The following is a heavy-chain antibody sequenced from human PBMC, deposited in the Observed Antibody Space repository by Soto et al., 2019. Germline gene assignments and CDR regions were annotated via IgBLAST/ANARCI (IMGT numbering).Heavy chain of an antibody. J-gene: IGHJ4*02. CDR2: IKEDGSEK. D-gene: IGHD1-1*01. CDR1: GLTFSSRFW. V-gene: IGHV3-7*05. CDR3: TRNEL. Sequence: EVQLVESGGGLVQPGGSLRLSCAGSGLTFSSRFWMSWVRQAPGKGPEWVANIKEDGSEKYYVDSVKGRFTISRDNAKNSLILQMNSLRAEDTAVYYCTRNELWGQGTLVTVSS.